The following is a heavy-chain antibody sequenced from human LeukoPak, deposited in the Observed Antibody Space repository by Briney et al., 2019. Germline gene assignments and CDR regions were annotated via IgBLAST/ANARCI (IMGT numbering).Heavy chain of an antibody. V-gene: IGHV3-23*01. CDR1: GFTFSSYA. CDR3: AKTAILGRIAAAKWFDP. CDR2: ISNSGGST. Sequence: QSGGSLRLSCAASGFTFSSYAMSWVSQAPGKGLEWGSAISNSGGSTYYADSVKGRFTISRDNSKNTLYLQMNSLRAEDTAVYYCAKTAILGRIAAAKWFDPWGQGPLVTVSS. J-gene: IGHJ5*02. D-gene: IGHD6-13*01.